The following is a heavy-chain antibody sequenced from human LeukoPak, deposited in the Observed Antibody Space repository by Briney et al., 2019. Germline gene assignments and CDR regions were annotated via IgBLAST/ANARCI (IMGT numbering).Heavy chain of an antibody. CDR1: VVRFCNYG. Sequence: GGAQRLSCVPSVVRFCNYGMYSVRQAPRKGLEWVSGIIPTGSTTYYADSAKGRFTISRDNSKNTLYLQMNSLRAEDTAVYYCARGPSGYHNTGGHGTPVSVSS. CDR3: ARGPSGYHNT. J-gene: IGHJ4*01. D-gene: IGHD5-12*01. CDR2: IIPTGSTT. V-gene: IGHV3-23*01.